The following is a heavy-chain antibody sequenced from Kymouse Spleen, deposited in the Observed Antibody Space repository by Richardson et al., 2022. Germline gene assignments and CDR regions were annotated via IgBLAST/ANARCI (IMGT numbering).Heavy chain of an antibody. J-gene: IGHJ5*02. CDR3: ARLRIAAAGTFNWFDP. D-gene: IGHD6-13*01. V-gene: IGHV5-51*01. CDR1: GYSFTSYW. Sequence: EVQLVQSGAEVKKPGESLKISCKGSGYSFTSYWIGWVRQMPGKGLEWMGIIYPGDSDTRYSPSFQGQVTISADKSISTAYLQWSSLKASDTAMYYCARLRIAAAGTFNWFDPWGQGTLVTVSS. CDR2: IYPGDSDT.